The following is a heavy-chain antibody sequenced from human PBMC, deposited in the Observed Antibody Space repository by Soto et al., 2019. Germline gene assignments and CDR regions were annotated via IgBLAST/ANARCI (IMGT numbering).Heavy chain of an antibody. CDR2: INHSGST. D-gene: IGHD6-19*01. CDR1: GGSFSGYY. Sequence: PSETLSLTCAVYGGSFSGYYWCWIRQPPGKGLEWSGEINHSGSTNYNPSLKSRVTISVDTSKNQFSLKLSSVTAADTAVYYCARELAVAGTSRPENDYWGQGTLVTVSS. V-gene: IGHV4-34*01. J-gene: IGHJ4*02. CDR3: ARELAVAGTSRPENDY.